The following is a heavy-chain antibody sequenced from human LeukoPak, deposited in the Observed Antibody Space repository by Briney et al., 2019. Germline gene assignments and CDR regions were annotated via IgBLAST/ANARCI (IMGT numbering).Heavy chain of an antibody. CDR1: SGSISTSNYY. D-gene: IGHD3-10*01. CDR3: ARTGNYYGSGSYLTDENWFDP. V-gene: IGHV4-61*01. Sequence: SETLSLTCTVSSGSISTSNYYWSWIRQPPGKGLEWIGYIYYSGSTNYNPSLKSRVTISVDTSKNQFSLKLSSVTAADTAVYYCARTGNYYGSGSYLTDENWFDPWGQGTLVTVSS. J-gene: IGHJ5*02. CDR2: IYYSGST.